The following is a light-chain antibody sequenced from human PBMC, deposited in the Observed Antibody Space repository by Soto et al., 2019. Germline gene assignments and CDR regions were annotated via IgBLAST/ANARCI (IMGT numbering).Light chain of an antibody. J-gene: IGLJ2*01. Sequence: QSALTQPPSASGSPGQSVTISCTGTRSDVGGYNYVSWYQQHPGKAPKLIIYEVSQRPSGVPDRFSGSKSGNTASLTVSGLQPDDEADYYCSSYAGNYNLVFGGGTKLTVL. CDR3: SSYAGNYNLV. CDR1: RSDVGGYNY. V-gene: IGLV2-8*01. CDR2: EVS.